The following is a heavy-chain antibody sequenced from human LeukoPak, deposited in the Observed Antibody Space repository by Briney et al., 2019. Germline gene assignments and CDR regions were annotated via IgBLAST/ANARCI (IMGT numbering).Heavy chain of an antibody. CDR1: GFTFSSYA. J-gene: IGHJ6*02. D-gene: IGHD6-19*01. Sequence: GGSLRLSCAASGFTFSSYAMSWVRQAPGKGPEWVSAISGSGGSTYYADSVKGRFTISRDNSKNTLYLQMNSLRAEDTAVYYCAKESIAVAGFYYYYGMDVWGQGTTVTVSS. CDR3: AKESIAVAGFYYYYGMDV. V-gene: IGHV3-23*01. CDR2: ISGSGGST.